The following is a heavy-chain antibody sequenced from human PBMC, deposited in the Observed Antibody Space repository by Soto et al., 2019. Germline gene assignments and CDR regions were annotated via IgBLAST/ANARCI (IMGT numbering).Heavy chain of an antibody. J-gene: IGHJ4*02. CDR3: AKDESYDFWSGAPDY. CDR1: GFTFSSYG. D-gene: IGHD3-3*01. CDR2: ISYDGSNK. V-gene: IGHV3-30*18. Sequence: GGSLRLSCAASGFTFSSYGMHWVRQAPGKGLEWVAVISYDGSNKYYADSVKGRFTISRDNSKNTLYLQMNSLRAEDTAVYYCAKDESYDFWSGAPDYWGQGTLVTVSS.